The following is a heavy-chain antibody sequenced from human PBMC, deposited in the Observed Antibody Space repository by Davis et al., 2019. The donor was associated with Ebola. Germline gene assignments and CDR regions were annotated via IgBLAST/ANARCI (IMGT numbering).Heavy chain of an antibody. CDR3: ASRNYVDLYYGMDV. CDR1: GGSISSYY. CDR2: IYYSGST. J-gene: IGHJ6*02. Sequence: SETLSLTCTVPGGSISSYYWSWIRQPPGKGLEWIGYIYYSGSTNYNPSLKSRVTISVDTSKNQFSLKLSSVTAADTAVYYCASRNYVDLYYGMDVWGQGTTVTVSS. D-gene: IGHD1-7*01. V-gene: IGHV4-59*01.